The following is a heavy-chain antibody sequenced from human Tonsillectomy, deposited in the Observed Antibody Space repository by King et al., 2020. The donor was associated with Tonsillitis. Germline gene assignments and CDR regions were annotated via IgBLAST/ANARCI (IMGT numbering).Heavy chain of an antibody. Sequence: QLVQSGAEVKKPGSSVKVSCKASGGTLSNYTISWVRQAPGQGLEWMGGIIPIFGIAKYATKVQGRVAVTADGSTSTADMELSSLRSEDTAVYYCARDRRDCTNGVCSYAYYYYMDVWGKGTTVTVSS. J-gene: IGHJ6*03. CDR1: GGTLSNYT. V-gene: IGHV1-69*12. CDR2: IIPIFGIA. D-gene: IGHD2-8*01. CDR3: ARDRRDCTNGVCSYAYYYYMDV.